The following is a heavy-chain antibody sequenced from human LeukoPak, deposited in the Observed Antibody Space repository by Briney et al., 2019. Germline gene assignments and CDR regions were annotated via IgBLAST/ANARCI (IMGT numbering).Heavy chain of an antibody. CDR3: ARAGGRSSSWKV. V-gene: IGHV1-3*01. Sequence: ASVKVSCKASGYTFTSYAMHWVRQAPGQRLEWMGWINAGNGNTKYSQRFQGRVTITRDTSASTAYMELSSLRSEDTAVYYCARAGGRSSSWKVWGQGTLVTVSS. J-gene: IGHJ4*02. CDR1: GYTFTSYA. CDR2: INAGNGNT. D-gene: IGHD6-13*01.